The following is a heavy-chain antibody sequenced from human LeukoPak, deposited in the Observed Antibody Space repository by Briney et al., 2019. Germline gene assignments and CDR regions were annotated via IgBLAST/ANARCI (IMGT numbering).Heavy chain of an antibody. V-gene: IGHV1-69*13. D-gene: IGHD3-9*01. CDR1: GGTFSNYA. Sequence: SVKVSCKASGGTFSNYAINWVRQAPGQGLEWMGGIIPIFGTANYAQKFQGRVTITADESTSTAYMELSSLRSEDTAVYYCARGKTYYDILTGYIPPSDFDYWGQGTLVTVSS. CDR3: ARGKTYYDILTGYIPPSDFDY. J-gene: IGHJ4*02. CDR2: IIPIFGTA.